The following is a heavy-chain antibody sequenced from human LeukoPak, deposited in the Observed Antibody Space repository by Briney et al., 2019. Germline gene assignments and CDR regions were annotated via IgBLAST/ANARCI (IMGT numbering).Heavy chain of an antibody. D-gene: IGHD3-10*01. CDR2: ISGSGSTI. CDR3: GSGSYFVY. J-gene: IGHJ4*02. CDR1: GFTFGDCS. V-gene: IGHV3-11*01. Sequence: GGSLRLSCAASGFTFGDCSMTWIRQAPGKGLEWVSYISGSGSTIYYADSVKGRFTISRDNAKNSLYLQMNSLYYFASAGLTYGSGSYFVYWGQGTLVTVSS.